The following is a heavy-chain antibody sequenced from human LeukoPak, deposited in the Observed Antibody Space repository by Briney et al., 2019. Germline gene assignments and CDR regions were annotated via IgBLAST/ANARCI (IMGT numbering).Heavy chain of an antibody. CDR2: IFDSGGT. J-gene: IGHJ6*02. V-gene: IGHV4-59*01. CDR1: GVSISSYY. CDR3: ARDASYYGMDV. Sequence: ASETLSLTCTVSGVSISSYYWGWIRQPPGKGLEWIGYIFDSGGTKYNPSLKSRVTISIDTSKNQFSLKLSSVTAADTAVYYCARDASYYGMDVWGQGTTVTVSS.